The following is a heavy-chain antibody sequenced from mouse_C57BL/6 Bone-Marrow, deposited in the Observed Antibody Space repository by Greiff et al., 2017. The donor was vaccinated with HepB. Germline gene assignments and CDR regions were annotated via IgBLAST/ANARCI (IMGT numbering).Heavy chain of an antibody. CDR1: GYTFTSYW. Sequence: QVQLQQPGAELVKPGASVKLSCNASGYTFTSYWMHWVEQRPGRGLEWIGRIGPNSGGTKYNEKFKSKATLTVDKPSSTAYMQLSSLTSEDSAGYYCARDYRGFAYWGQGTLVTVSA. D-gene: IGHD5-5*01. J-gene: IGHJ3*01. CDR2: IGPNSGGT. V-gene: IGHV1-72*01. CDR3: ARDYRGFAY.